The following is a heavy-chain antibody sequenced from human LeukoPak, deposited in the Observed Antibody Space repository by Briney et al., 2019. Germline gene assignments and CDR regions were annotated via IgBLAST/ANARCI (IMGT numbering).Heavy chain of an antibody. CDR1: GXTFSRYS. CDR3: AKDAAGPEY. Sequence: GGSLRLSCVVSGXTFSRYSMSWVRQAPGKGLEWASGISAGGGDTWYPDSVKGRFTISRDNSKNTLFLQMNSLRVEDTAIYYCAKDAAGPEYWGQGTRVTVSS. D-gene: IGHD6-13*01. J-gene: IGHJ4*02. V-gene: IGHV3-23*01. CDR2: ISAGGGDT.